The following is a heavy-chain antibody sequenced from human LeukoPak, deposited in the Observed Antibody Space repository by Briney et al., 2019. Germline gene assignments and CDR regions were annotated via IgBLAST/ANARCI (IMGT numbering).Heavy chain of an antibody. CDR2: ISNNGGYT. J-gene: IGHJ4*02. CDR1: GFTFGSSA. D-gene: IGHD2-15*01. CDR3: AKQLGYCSDGSCYFPY. Sequence: PGGSLRLSCAASGFTFGSSAMSWVRQAPGKGLEWVSAISNNGGYTYYADSVQGRFTISRDNSKSTLCPQMNSLRAEDTAVYYCAKQLGYCSDGSCYFPYWGQGTLVTVSS. V-gene: IGHV3-23*01.